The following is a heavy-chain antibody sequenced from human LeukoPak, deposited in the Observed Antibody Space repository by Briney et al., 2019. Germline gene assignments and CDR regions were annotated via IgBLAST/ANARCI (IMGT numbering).Heavy chain of an antibody. J-gene: IGHJ4*02. CDR3: ARDRVPAASTSDY. V-gene: IGHV4-34*01. D-gene: IGHD2-2*01. Sequence: SETLSLTCAVYGGSFSGYYWSWIRQPPGKGLEWIGEINHSGSTNYNPSLKSRVTISVDTSKNQFSLKLSSVTAADTAVYYCARDRVPAASTSDYWGQGTLVTVSS. CDR2: INHSGST. CDR1: GGSFSGYY.